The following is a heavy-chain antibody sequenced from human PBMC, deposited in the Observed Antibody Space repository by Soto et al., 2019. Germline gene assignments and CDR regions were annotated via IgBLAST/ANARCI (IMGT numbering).Heavy chain of an antibody. Sequence: GSLKISCKGSGYSFASHWVAWVRQMPEKGLEWIGTIYPGDSDTKYSSAFRGHVTISADTSVSTAYLQWRSLEATDSAIYYCARYSGSYWHYLDFWGQGTLVTVSS. V-gene: IGHV5-51*01. J-gene: IGHJ4*02. CDR1: GYSFASHW. CDR2: IYPGDSDT. D-gene: IGHD1-26*01. CDR3: ARYSGSYWHYLDF.